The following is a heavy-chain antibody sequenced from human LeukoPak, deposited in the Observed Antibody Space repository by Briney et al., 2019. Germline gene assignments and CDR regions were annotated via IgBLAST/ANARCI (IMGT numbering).Heavy chain of an antibody. CDR2: INHSGST. Sequence: KPSETLSLTCAVYGGSFSGYYWSWLRQPPGKGLEWIGEINHSGSTNYNQSLKSRVTISVDTSKNQFYLKLNCATAAEMAVYYCAREGNVLAARRKRFFDPWGKGNLVTVSS. V-gene: IGHV4-34*01. D-gene: IGHD6-6*01. CDR3: AREGNVLAARRKRFFDP. J-gene: IGHJ5*02. CDR1: GGSFSGYY.